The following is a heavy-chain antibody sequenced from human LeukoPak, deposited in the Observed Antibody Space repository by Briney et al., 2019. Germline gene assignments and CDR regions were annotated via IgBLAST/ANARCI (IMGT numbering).Heavy chain of an antibody. CDR1: GFTFSSYS. J-gene: IGHJ4*02. CDR3: ASLWVGGYDWSSFDY. D-gene: IGHD5-12*01. Sequence: GGSLRLSCAASGFTFSSYSMNWVRQAPGKGLEWVSSISSSSSYIYYADSVKGRFTISRDNAKNSLYLQMNSLRAEDTAVYYCASLWVGGYDWSSFDYWGQGTLVTVSS. V-gene: IGHV3-21*01. CDR2: ISSSSSYI.